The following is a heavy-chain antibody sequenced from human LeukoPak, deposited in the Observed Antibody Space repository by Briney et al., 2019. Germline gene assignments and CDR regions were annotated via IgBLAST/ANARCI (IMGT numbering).Heavy chain of an antibody. Sequence: PGGSLRLSCAASGFTFSSYAMSWVRQAPGKGLEWVSAISGSGGSTYYADSVKGRFTISRDNSKNTLYLQMNSLRAEDTAVYYCAEVLRYFDWLPKADYYYYYGMDVWGQGTTVTVSS. CDR3: AEVLRYFDWLPKADYYYYYGMDV. V-gene: IGHV3-23*01. D-gene: IGHD3-9*01. CDR1: GFTFSSYA. J-gene: IGHJ6*02. CDR2: ISGSGGST.